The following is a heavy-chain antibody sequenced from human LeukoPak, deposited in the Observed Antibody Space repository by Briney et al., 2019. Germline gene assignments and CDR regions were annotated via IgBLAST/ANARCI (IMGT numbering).Heavy chain of an antibody. J-gene: IGHJ4*02. CDR3: ARDKVVGATYFDY. D-gene: IGHD1-26*01. V-gene: IGHV3-7*01. CDR1: GFTFSSYW. Sequence: GGSLRLSCAASGFTFSSYWMSWVRQAPGKRPEWVANIKQDGSEEYYVDSVKGRFTISRDNAQNSLYLQMNSLRAEDTAVYCCARDKVVGATYFDYWGQGTLVTVSS. CDR2: IKQDGSEE.